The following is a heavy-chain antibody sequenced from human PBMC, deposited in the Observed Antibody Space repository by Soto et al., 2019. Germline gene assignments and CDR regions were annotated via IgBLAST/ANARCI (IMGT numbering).Heavy chain of an antibody. V-gene: IGHV1-2*04. D-gene: IGHD7-27*01. CDR1: GYTFTGYY. Sequence: QVQLVQSGAEVKKPGASVKVSCKASGYTFTGYYMHWVRQAPGQGLEWMGWINPNSGGTNYGQKFQGWVTMTRDTSSSTAYMELSRLRSDDTAVYYCASDRLGIFDYYYGMDVWGQGTTVTVSS. J-gene: IGHJ6*02. CDR2: INPNSGGT. CDR3: ASDRLGIFDYYYGMDV.